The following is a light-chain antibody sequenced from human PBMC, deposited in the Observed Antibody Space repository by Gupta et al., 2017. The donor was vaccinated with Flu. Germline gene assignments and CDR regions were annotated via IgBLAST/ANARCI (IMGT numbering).Light chain of an antibody. CDR2: LNFDCTL. V-gene: IGLV4-69*01. Sequence: QLVLTHSPSASASLGASVKLTCTLSSAHSLYAIAWHQQQPQKGPRYMMKLNFDCTLVTGDGIPDRFSGSSSVADRYLIISSLQAEDEADYYSQTWGTGILVFGAGTKRTVL. CDR1: SAHSLYA. J-gene: IGLJ2*01. CDR3: QTWGTGILV.